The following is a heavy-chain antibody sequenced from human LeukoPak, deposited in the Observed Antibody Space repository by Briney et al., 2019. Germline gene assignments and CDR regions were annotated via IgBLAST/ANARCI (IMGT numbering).Heavy chain of an antibody. V-gene: IGHV4-39*01. CDR2: IYYSGST. CDR1: GGSISSSSYY. J-gene: IGHJ4*02. CDR3: VGVRRAHCYG. D-gene: IGHD3-10*01. Sequence: SETLSLTCTVSGGSISSSSYYWGWIRQPPGKGLEWIGSIYYSGSTYYNPSLKSRVTISVDTSKNQFSLKLSSVTAADTAVYYCVGVRRAHCYGWGQGTLVTVSS.